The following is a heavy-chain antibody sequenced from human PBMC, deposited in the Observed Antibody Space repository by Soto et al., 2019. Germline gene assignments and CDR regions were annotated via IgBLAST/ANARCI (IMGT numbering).Heavy chain of an antibody. V-gene: IGHV3-7*03. CDR1: GFTFSSYW. D-gene: IGHD5-18*01. CDR2: IKQDGSEK. Sequence: GGSLRLSCAASGFTFSSYWMSGVRQAPGKGLEWVANIKQDGSEKYYVDSVKGRFTISRDNAKNSLYLQMNSLRAEDTAVYYCAWVRGTRYSYELYCGCWGQGTLGAV. CDR3: AWVRGTRYSYELYCGC. J-gene: IGHJ4*02.